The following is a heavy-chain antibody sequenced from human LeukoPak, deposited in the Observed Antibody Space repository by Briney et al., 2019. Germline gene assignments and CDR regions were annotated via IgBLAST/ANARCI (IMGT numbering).Heavy chain of an antibody. Sequence: PGGSLRLPCAASGFSLSRYWMSWVRQPPGQGLEWVANIGKDGSGNHYADSVKGRFTISRDNAKNSLYLQMNSLRADDTAVYYCARDLDYYATDYWGQGTLVTVSS. J-gene: IGHJ4*02. CDR1: GFSLSRYW. CDR3: ARDLDYYATDY. D-gene: IGHD3/OR15-3a*01. CDR2: IGKDGSGN. V-gene: IGHV3-7*01.